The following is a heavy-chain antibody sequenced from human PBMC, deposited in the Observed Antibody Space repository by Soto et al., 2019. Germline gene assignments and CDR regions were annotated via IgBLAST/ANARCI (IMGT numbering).Heavy chain of an antibody. CDR1: GGSIRDYF. J-gene: IGHJ4*02. V-gene: IGHV4-59*01. CDR2: IYYGGRT. CDR3: ARVGGDDFGDSGGFDY. Sequence: PSETLSLTCTVSGGSIRDYFWTWIRQPPGKGLGWIGYIYYGGRTNYNPSLKSRVPISVDTSKNHFSLQLRSVTAADTAVYYCARVGGDDFGDSGGFDYWGQGTLVTVSS. D-gene: IGHD4-17*01.